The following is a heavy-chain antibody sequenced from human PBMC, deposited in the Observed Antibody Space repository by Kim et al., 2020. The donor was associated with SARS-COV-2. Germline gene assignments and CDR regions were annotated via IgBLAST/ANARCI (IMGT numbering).Heavy chain of an antibody. CDR3: ARDNEGDYFDY. D-gene: IGHD2-8*01. Sequence: KYYADSVKGRFTISRDNSKNTLYLQMNSLRAEDTAVYYCARDNEGDYFDYWGQGTLVTVSS. V-gene: IGHV3-30*01. CDR2: K. J-gene: IGHJ4*02.